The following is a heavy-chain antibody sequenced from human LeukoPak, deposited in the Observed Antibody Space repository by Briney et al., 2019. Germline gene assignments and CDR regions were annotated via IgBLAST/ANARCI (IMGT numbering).Heavy chain of an antibody. V-gene: IGHV3-20*04. D-gene: IGHD6-6*01. Sequence: PGGSLRLSCSASGFTFDDYAMSWVRQAPGKGLEWVSGINWNGGSKGYADSVKGRFTISRDNAKNSLYLQMNSLRAGDTALYYCARDRYSSSAGVFDYWGQGTLVTVSS. CDR1: GFTFDDYA. J-gene: IGHJ4*02. CDR3: ARDRYSSSAGVFDY. CDR2: INWNGGSK.